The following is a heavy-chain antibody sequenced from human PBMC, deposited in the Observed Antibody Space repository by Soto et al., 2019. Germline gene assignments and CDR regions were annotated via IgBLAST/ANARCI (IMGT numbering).Heavy chain of an antibody. V-gene: IGHV3-23*01. CDR1: GFTFTSFA. Sequence: EGSLRLSCAASGFTFTSFAMSWVRQAPGKGLEWVSAISPSGYNTYYADSVKGRFTISRDNSKNTLYLQMNSLRAEDAALYYCAKDAFGYCSGGECYYYYMDVWGKGTTVTVSS. D-gene: IGHD2-15*01. CDR2: ISPSGYNT. CDR3: AKDAFGYCSGGECYYYYMDV. J-gene: IGHJ6*03.